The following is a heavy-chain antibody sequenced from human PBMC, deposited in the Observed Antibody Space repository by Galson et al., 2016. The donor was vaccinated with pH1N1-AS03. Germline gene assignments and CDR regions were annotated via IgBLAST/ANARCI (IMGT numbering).Heavy chain of an antibody. CDR1: GGIFSNYA. J-gene: IGHJ6*02. V-gene: IGHV1-69*13. CDR2: IIPMLGTA. CDR3: SREVPSGPREVQGLQNYGMDV. Sequence: SVKVPCKASGGIFSNYAISWVRQAPGQGLEWMGGIIPMLGTANYAQKFQGRVTITADESTRTAYMELSSLTSEDTAVYYCSREVPSGPREVQGLQNYGMDVWGQGTTVTVSS.